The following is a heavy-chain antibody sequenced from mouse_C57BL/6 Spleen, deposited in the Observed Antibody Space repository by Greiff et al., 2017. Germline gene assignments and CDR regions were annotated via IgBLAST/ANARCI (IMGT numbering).Heavy chain of an antibody. CDR2: IDPSDSYT. Sequence: QVQLQQPGAELVMPGASVKLSCKASGYTFTSYWMHWVKQRPGQGLEWIGEIDPSDSYTNYNQKFKGKSTLTVDKSSSTAYMQLSSLTSEDSAVYYCARSDYCGSTYWYFEVWGTGTTVTVSS. D-gene: IGHD1-1*01. CDR3: ARSDYCGSTYWYFEV. J-gene: IGHJ1*03. V-gene: IGHV1-69*01. CDR1: GYTFTSYW.